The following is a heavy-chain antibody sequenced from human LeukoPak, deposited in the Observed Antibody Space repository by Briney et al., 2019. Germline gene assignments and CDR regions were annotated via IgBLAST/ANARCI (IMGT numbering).Heavy chain of an antibody. CDR3: AKEINTASYYYYGMDV. D-gene: IGHD4-17*01. Sequence: GGSLRLSCAVSGFTFSSYGMHWVRQAPGKGLEWVAVISNDGDNKYYADSVKGRFTISRDNSKNTLYLQINSLRAEDTAVYYCAKEINTASYYYYGMDVWGQGTTVTVSS. CDR1: GFTFSSYG. CDR2: ISNDGDNK. J-gene: IGHJ6*02. V-gene: IGHV3-30*18.